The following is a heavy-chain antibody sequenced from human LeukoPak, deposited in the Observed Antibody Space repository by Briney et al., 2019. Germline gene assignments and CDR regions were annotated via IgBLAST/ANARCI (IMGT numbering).Heavy chain of an antibody. CDR2: ISPNSGGT. J-gene: IGHJ4*02. Sequence: ASVKVSCKASGYTFTSYGISWVRQAPGQGLEWMGWISPNSGGTNYAQKFQGRVTMTRDTSITTAYMELTRLTSDDTAVYYCARGDIVGASWIDHWGQGVPVTVSS. CDR1: GYTFTSYG. V-gene: IGHV1-2*02. D-gene: IGHD1-26*01. CDR3: ARGDIVGASWIDH.